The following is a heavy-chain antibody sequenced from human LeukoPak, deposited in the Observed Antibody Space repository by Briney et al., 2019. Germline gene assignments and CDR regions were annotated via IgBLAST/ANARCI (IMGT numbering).Heavy chain of an antibody. J-gene: IGHJ4*02. Sequence: SETLSLTCDVSGVSLNTCCYYWTWIRQPPGKGLEWIGYKYYSGSTRYNSSLRNRLTISLDSSKNQFSLRLTSVAAADTAVYYCARGRSYGFDFDSWGPGTLVIVSS. V-gene: IGHV4-61*01. CDR3: ARGRSYGFDFDS. D-gene: IGHD3-16*02. CDR2: KYYSGST. CDR1: GVSLNTCCYY.